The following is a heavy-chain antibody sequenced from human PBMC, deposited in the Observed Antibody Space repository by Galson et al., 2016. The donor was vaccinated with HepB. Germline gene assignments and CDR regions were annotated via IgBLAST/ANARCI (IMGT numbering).Heavy chain of an antibody. J-gene: IGHJ6*02. CDR2: IWHDGNYK. CDR3: ARGPLSHVGVPVAIAYYYYGLDV. D-gene: IGHD2-2*01. Sequence: SLRLSCAASGFTFSHYGMHWVRQAPGQGLEWVAVIWHDGNYKYYGDSVKGRFTISRDNSKNTLSLQMNSLRVEDTAVYYCARGPLSHVGVPVAIAYYYYGLDVRGQGTTVTVSS. V-gene: IGHV3-33*01. CDR1: GFTFSHYG.